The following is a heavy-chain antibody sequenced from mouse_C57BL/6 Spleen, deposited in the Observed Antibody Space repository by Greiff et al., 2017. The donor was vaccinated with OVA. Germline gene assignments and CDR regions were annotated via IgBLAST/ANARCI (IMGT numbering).Heavy chain of an antibody. J-gene: IGHJ3*01. CDR3: TIPYYYGSSPFAY. V-gene: IGHV14-4*01. D-gene: IGHD1-1*01. CDR1: GFNIKDDY. Sequence: VQLKQSGAELVRPGASVKLSCTASGFNIKDDYMHWVKQRPEQGLEWIGWIDPENGDTEYASKFQGKATITADTSSNTAYLQLSSLTSEDTAVYYCTIPYYYGSSPFAYWGQGTLVTVSA. CDR2: IDPENGDT.